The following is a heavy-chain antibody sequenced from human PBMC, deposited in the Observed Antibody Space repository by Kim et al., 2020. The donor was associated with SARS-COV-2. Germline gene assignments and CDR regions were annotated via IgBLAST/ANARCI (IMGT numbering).Heavy chain of an antibody. V-gene: IGHV3-53*01. D-gene: IGHD6-13*01. CDR1: GFTVSSNY. CDR2: IYSGGST. CDR3: ARVHYSSSWDGDWFDP. Sequence: GGSLRLSCAASGFTVSSNYMSWVRQAPGKGLEWVSVIYSGGSTYYADSVKGRFTISRDNSKNTLYLQMNSLRAEDTAVYYCARVHYSSSWDGDWFDPWGQGTLVTVSS. J-gene: IGHJ5*02.